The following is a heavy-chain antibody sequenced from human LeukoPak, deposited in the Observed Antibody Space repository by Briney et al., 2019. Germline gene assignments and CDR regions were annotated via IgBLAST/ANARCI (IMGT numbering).Heavy chain of an antibody. CDR3: ARMEGQRLYDYCMDV. V-gene: IGHV3-23*01. CDR2: LRGSGYYT. Sequence: PGGSLSLSRAESGFAFSISAVCWVRQAPGKGREWVSALRGSGYYTYYVESVKGRFTISRDNAKDTLYLHMNSRIADDAAVYYCARMEGQRLYDYCMDVWGRGTTVTVSS. J-gene: IGHJ6*03. D-gene: IGHD2-8*01. CDR1: GFAFSISA.